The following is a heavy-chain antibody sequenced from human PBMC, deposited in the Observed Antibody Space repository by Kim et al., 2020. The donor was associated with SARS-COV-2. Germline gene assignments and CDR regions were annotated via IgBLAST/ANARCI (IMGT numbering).Heavy chain of an antibody. CDR3: ARGVSSAWTLRAWFDP. V-gene: IGHV4-4*02. Sequence: SETLSLTCVVSGGSISSSSCWSWVRQPPGKGLEWIGEVDHSGTTSYNVSLKSRVTISVDKSKNQFSLRLNSVSAADTAVYYCARGVSSAWTLRAWFDPWGQGTLVTVSP. J-gene: IGHJ5*02. D-gene: IGHD3-22*01. CDR2: VDHSGTT. CDR1: GGSISSSSC.